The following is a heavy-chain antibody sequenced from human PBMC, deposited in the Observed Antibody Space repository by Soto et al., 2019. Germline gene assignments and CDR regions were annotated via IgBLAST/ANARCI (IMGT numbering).Heavy chain of an antibody. CDR3: ARLPGAFYYDNGDYDFLDY. J-gene: IGHJ4*02. D-gene: IGHD3-3*01. Sequence: VGSLRLSCAASGLSVVGSYMNWFRQSEQKGLEWISVVYPDDNTYYAESVRGRFTISRDRSKNTVSLQMNSLRAEDTVVYYCARLPGAFYYDNGDYDFLDYWGQGTLVTVSS. CDR1: GLSVVGSY. CDR2: VYPDDNT. V-gene: IGHV3-53*01.